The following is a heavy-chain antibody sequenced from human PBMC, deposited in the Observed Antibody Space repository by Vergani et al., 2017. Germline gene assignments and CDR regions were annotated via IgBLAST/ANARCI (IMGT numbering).Heavy chain of an antibody. J-gene: IGHJ3*02. CDR1: GGTFSSYT. Sequence: QVQLVQSGAEVKKPGSSVKVSCKASGGTFSSYTISWVRQAPGQGLEWMGRIIPILGIANYAQKFQGRVTITADKSTSTAYMELSSLRSEDTAVYYCAKGQPYDFWSGDDAFDIWGQGTMVTVSS. CDR3: AKGQPYDFWSGDDAFDI. D-gene: IGHD3-3*01. V-gene: IGHV1-69*02. CDR2: IIPILGIA.